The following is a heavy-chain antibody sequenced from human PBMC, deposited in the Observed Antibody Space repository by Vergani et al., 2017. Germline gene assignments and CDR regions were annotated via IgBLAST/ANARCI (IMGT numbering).Heavy chain of an antibody. Sequence: EVQLVESGGGLVQPGGSLRLSCAASGFTFSSYWMHWVRQAPGKGLEWVSGISWNSGSIGYADSVKGRFTISRDNAKNSLYLQMNSLRAEDTALYYCAKDAPSYGDYVVWGQGTLVTVSS. CDR2: ISWNSGSI. CDR1: GFTFSSYW. J-gene: IGHJ4*02. CDR3: AKDAPSYGDYVV. D-gene: IGHD4-17*01. V-gene: IGHV3-9*01.